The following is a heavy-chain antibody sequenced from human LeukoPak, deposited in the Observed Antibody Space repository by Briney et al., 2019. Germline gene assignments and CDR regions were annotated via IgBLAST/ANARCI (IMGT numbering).Heavy chain of an antibody. J-gene: IGHJ5*02. CDR1: GYTFTGYY. D-gene: IGHD2-2*02. Sequence: APVKVSCKASGYTFTGYYIHWVRQAPGQGLEWMGWINPNSGGTNYAQKLQGRVTMTTDTSTSTAYMELRSLRSDDTAVYYCARDRAAITSAWFDPWGQGTLVTVSS. CDR2: INPNSGGT. V-gene: IGHV1-2*02. CDR3: ARDRAAITSAWFDP.